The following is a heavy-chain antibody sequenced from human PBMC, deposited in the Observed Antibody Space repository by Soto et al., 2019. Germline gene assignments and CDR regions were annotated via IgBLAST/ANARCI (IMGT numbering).Heavy chain of an antibody. D-gene: IGHD3-16*01. CDR3: ARDRWGSRTNSSAYGMDV. J-gene: IGHJ6*02. CDR1: GFTFSSYD. CDR2: IGTAGDT. Sequence: EVQLVESGGGLVQPGGSLRLSCAASGFTFSSYDMHWVRQATGKGLEWVSAIGTAGDTYYPGSVKGRFTISRENAKNSLYLQMNSLRAGDTAVYYCARDRWGSRTNSSAYGMDVWGQGTTVTVSS. V-gene: IGHV3-13*04.